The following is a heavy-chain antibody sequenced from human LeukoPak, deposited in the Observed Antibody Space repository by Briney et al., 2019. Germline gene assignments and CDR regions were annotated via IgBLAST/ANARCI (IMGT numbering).Heavy chain of an antibody. CDR3: ARDPLPKAFDY. Sequence: ASVKVSCKASGYTFTGYFMHWVRQAPGQGLEWMGWINPNSGDTNYAQKFQGRATMTRDTSISTAYMELSRLTSDDTAVYYCARDPLPKAFDYWGQGTLVTVSS. V-gene: IGHV1-2*02. J-gene: IGHJ4*02. D-gene: IGHD1-26*01. CDR2: INPNSGDT. CDR1: GYTFTGYF.